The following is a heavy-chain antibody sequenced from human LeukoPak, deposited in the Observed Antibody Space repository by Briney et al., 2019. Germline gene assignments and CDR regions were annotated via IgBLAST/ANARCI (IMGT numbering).Heavy chain of an antibody. J-gene: IGHJ4*02. V-gene: IGHV4-34*01. D-gene: IGHD2-21*01. CDR3: ARHSPGSRGVDY. Sequence: SENLSLTCAVHGGSFSGYYWIWIRQPPGKGLEWIGEIDHSGNTQYNPSLKSRVTISIDTSKNQFSLYLTSVTAADTAMYYCARHSPGSRGVDYWGQETLVTVSS. CDR2: IDHSGNT. CDR1: GGSFSGYY.